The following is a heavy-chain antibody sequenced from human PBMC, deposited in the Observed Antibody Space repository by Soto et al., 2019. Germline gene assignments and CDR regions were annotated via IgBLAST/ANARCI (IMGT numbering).Heavy chain of an antibody. Sequence: PGGSLRLSCAASGFTFSSYSINWVRQAPGKGLEWVSSISSFGTYIYYADSVKGRFTISRDNAEKSVFLHMSSLRAEDTALYYCARLTGTSPNYYFGYWGQGTLVTVSS. D-gene: IGHD3-10*01. CDR2: ISSFGTYI. CDR3: ARLTGTSPNYYFGY. CDR1: GFTFSSYS. J-gene: IGHJ4*02. V-gene: IGHV3-21*01.